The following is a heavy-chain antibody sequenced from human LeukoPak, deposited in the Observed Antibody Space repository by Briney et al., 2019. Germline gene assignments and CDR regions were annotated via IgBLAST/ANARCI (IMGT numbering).Heavy chain of an antibody. Sequence: GASVKVSCKTSGYTFTSYYIHWVRQAPGQGLEWMGIINPSGGNTSYAQKFQGRVTMTRDMSTSTVYMELSSLRSEDTAVYFCARVVPRYYDTSGANWFDPWGQGTLVTVSS. CDR1: GYTFTSYY. CDR3: ARVVPRYYDTSGANWFDP. V-gene: IGHV1-46*01. D-gene: IGHD3-22*01. J-gene: IGHJ5*02. CDR2: INPSGGNT.